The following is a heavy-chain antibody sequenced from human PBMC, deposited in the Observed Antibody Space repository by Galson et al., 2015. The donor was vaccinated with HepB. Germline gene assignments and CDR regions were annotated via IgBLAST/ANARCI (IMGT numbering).Heavy chain of an antibody. CDR2: IVVGSGNT. J-gene: IGHJ5*02. Sequence: SVKVSCKASGFTFTSSALQWVRQARGQRLEWIGWIVVGSGNTNYAQKFQERVTITRDMSTSTAYMELSSLRSEDTAVYYCAADASGYSYGYWFDPWGQGTLVTVSS. CDR3: AADASGYSYGYWFDP. CDR1: GFTFTSSA. V-gene: IGHV1-58*01. D-gene: IGHD5-18*01.